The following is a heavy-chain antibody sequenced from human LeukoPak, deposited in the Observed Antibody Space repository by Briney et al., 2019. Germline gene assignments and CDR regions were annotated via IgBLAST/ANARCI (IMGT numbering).Heavy chain of an antibody. J-gene: IGHJ5*02. CDR1: GGSFSDYY. CDR2: IDRSEST. D-gene: IGHD3-10*01. Sequence: SETLSLTCAVYGGSFSDYYWTWIRQPPGKGLEWIGEIDRSESTNYNPSLKSRVTISVDTSKNQFSLKLSSVTAADTAVYYCARLGMVRGVTGWFDPWGQGTLVTVSS. V-gene: IGHV4-34*01. CDR3: ARLGMVRGVTGWFDP.